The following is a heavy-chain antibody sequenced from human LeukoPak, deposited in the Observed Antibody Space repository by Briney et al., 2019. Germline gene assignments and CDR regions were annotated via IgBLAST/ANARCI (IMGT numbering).Heavy chain of an antibody. V-gene: IGHV3-64*01. CDR3: ARVGIPEDYYFDY. CDR2: ISSNGGST. CDR1: GFTFSSYA. D-gene: IGHD1-14*01. J-gene: IGHJ4*02. Sequence: GGSLRLSCATSGFTFSSYAMHWVRQAPGKGLEYVSAISSNGGSTYYANSVKGRFTISRDNSKNTLYLQMGSLRAEDMAVYYCARVGIPEDYYFDYWGQGTLVTVSS.